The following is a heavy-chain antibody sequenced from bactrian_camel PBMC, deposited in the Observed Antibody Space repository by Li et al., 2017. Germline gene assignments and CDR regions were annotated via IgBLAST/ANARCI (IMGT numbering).Heavy chain of an antibody. V-gene: IGHV3-2*01. CDR2: VSRDGNNI. CDR3: ATGGGNWNNVAYNY. D-gene: IGHD1*01. J-gene: IGHJ4*01. CDR1: GFTFTNYG. Sequence: QLVESGGGLAQPGGPLGLSCAASGFTFTNYGMNWVRQTPGKGLEWVATVSRDGNNILYSGSVKGRFTISRDDAKNTVYLQMNSLKTEDTAVYYCATGGGNWNNVAYNYWGQGTQVTVS.